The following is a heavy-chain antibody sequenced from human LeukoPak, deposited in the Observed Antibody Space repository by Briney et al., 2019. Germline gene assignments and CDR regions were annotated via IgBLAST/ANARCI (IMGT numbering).Heavy chain of an antibody. V-gene: IGHV1-18*01. CDR3: ARSYYYDSSGYPRHFDY. CDR1: GYTFTSYG. CDR2: ISAYNGNT. J-gene: IGHJ4*02. Sequence: ASVKVSCKASGYTFTSYGISWVRQAPGQGLEWMGWISAYNGNTNYAQKLQGRVTMTTDTSTSTAYMELRSLRSDDTAVYYCARSYYYDSSGYPRHFDYWGQGTPVTVSS. D-gene: IGHD3-22*01.